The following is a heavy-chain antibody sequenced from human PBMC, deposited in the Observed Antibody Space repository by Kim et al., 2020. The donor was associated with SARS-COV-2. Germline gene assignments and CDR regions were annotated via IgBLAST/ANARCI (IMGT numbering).Heavy chain of an antibody. CDR1: GGSISSGGYY. Sequence: SETLSLTCTVSGGSISSGGYYWSWIRQHPGKGLEWIGYIYYSGSTYYNPSLKSRVTISVDTSKNQFSLKLSSVTAADTAVYYCASSRGSGGNEFDPWGQGTLVTVSS. V-gene: IGHV4-31*03. CDR2: IYYSGST. D-gene: IGHD2-8*01. J-gene: IGHJ5*02. CDR3: ASSRGSGGNEFDP.